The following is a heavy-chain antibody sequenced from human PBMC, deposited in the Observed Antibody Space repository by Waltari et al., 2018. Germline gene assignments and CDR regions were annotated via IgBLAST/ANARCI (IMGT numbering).Heavy chain of an antibody. D-gene: IGHD3-22*01. CDR2: IFHSGKT. Sequence: QVQMQESGPGLVKPSETLSLNCDVSGYSISGYFWGWIRQPPGKGLAWIGSIFHSGKTYYNPSLKSRVTLSVDTSKNQSSLKLSSVTAADTAVYYCARSSGYYSFSYWGQGTLVTVSS. J-gene: IGHJ4*02. CDR1: GYSISGYF. V-gene: IGHV4-38-2*01. CDR3: ARSSGYYSFSY.